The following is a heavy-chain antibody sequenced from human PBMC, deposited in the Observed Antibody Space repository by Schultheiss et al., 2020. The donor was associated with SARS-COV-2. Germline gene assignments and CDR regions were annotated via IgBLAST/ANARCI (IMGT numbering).Heavy chain of an antibody. J-gene: IGHJ5*02. CDR2: INHSGST. CDR1: GGSFSAYY. D-gene: IGHD2-2*02. V-gene: IGHV4-34*01. CDR3: ARVRSYCSSTSCYKYKKNERLFDP. Sequence: SQTLSLTCAVYGGSFSAYYWSWIRQPPGKGLEWIGEINHSGSTNYNPSLKSRVTISVDTSKNQFSLKLSSVTAADTAVYYCARVRSYCSSTSCYKYKKNERLFDPWGQGTLVTVSS.